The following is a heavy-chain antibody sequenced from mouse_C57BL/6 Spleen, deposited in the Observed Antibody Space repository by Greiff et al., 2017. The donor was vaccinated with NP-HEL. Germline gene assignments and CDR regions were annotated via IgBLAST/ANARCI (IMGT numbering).Heavy chain of an antibody. J-gene: IGHJ1*03. CDR2: ISSGSSTI. CDR3: ARGVLYWYFDV. V-gene: IGHV5-17*01. CDR1: GFTFSDYG. Sequence: EVKLVESGGGLVKPGGSLKLSCAASGFTFSDYGMHWVRQAPEKGLEWVAYISSGSSTIYYADTVKGRFTISRDNAKNTLFLQMTSLRSEDTAMYYCARGVLYWYFDVWGTGTTVTVSS.